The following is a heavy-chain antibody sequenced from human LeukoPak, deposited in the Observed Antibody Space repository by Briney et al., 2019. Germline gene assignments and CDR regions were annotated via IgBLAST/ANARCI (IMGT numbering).Heavy chain of an antibody. D-gene: IGHD3-3*01. CDR2: ISGSGGST. Sequence: PGGSLRLSCAASGFTFSNYAMSWVRQAPGKGLEWVSAISGSGGSTYYADSVKGRFTISRDNSKNTLYLQMNSLRAEDTAVYYCARSAGSDFWSGYWYCDYRGQGTLVTVTS. J-gene: IGHJ4*02. CDR3: ARSAGSDFWSGYWYCDY. CDR1: GFTFSNYA. V-gene: IGHV3-23*01.